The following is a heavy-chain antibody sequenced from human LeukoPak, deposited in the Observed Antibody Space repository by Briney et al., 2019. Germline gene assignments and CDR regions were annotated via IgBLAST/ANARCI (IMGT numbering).Heavy chain of an antibody. D-gene: IGHD6-19*01. V-gene: IGHV3-33*03. CDR1: GFTFSSYG. J-gene: IGHJ4*02. Sequence: PGGSLRLSCAASGFTFSSYGMHWVRQAPGKGLEWVAVIWYDGSNKYYADSVKGRFTISRDNAKNSLYLQMNSLRAEDTALYYCAKDMKGSGWYYFDYWGQGTLVTVSS. CDR3: AKDMKGSGWYYFDY. CDR2: IWYDGSNK.